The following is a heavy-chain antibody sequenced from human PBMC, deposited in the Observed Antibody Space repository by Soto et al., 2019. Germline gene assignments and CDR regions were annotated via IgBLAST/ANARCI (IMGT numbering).Heavy chain of an antibody. CDR1: GFTFSSYG. D-gene: IGHD6-19*01. V-gene: IGHV3-30*18. CDR2: ISYDGSNK. CDR3: AKDATTYSSGWKKSAFDI. J-gene: IGHJ3*02. Sequence: QAQLVESGGGVVQPGRSLRLSCAASGFTFSSYGMHWVRQAPGKGLEWVAVISYDGSNKYYADSVKGRFTISRDNSKNTLYLQMNSLRAEDTAVYYCAKDATTYSSGWKKSAFDIWGQGTMVTVSS.